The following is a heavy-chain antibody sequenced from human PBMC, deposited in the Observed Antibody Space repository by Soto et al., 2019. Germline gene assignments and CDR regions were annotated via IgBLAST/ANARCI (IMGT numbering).Heavy chain of an antibody. CDR1: GFTFSNYW. CDR3: ARDRAMDDY. CDR2: INQDGTKK. Sequence: EVQLVESGGGLVQPGGSLRLSCAASGFTFSNYWMGWVRQAPGKGLEWVANINQDGTKKNYMDSAKGRFTISRDNAKNSLNLQMNSLRAEDTAVYYCARDRAMDDYWGQGTLVTVDS. J-gene: IGHJ4*02. V-gene: IGHV3-7*05.